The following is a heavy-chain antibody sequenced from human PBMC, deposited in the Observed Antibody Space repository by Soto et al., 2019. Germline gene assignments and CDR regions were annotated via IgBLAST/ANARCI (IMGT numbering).Heavy chain of an antibody. D-gene: IGHD1-1*01. CDR3: ARELEPYEYYFDY. V-gene: IGHV1-69*04. Sequence: ASVKVSCKASGGTFSSYTISWVRQAPGQGLEWMGRIIPILGIANYAHKFQGRVTITADKSTSTAYMELSSLRSEDTAVYYCARELEPYEYYFDYWGQGTLVTVSS. CDR2: IIPILGIA. CDR1: GGTFSSYT. J-gene: IGHJ4*02.